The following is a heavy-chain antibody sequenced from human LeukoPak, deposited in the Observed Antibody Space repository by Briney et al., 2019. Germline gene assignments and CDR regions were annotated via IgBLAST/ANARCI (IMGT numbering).Heavy chain of an antibody. V-gene: IGHV3-30*03. J-gene: IGHJ4*02. CDR2: TSYDGSNK. CDR3: ARDLVGALALDY. D-gene: IGHD1-26*01. Sequence: PGRSLRLSCAASGFTFSSYGMHWVRQAPGKGLEWVAVTSYDGSNKYYADSVKGRFTISRDNSKNTLYLQMNSLRDEDTAVYYCARDLVGALALDYWGQGTLVTVSS. CDR1: GFTFSSYG.